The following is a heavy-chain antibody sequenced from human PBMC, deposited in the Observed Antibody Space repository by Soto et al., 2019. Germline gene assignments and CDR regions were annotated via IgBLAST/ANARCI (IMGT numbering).Heavy chain of an antibody. CDR3: AKVPETTQTDY. D-gene: IGHD4-4*01. CDR1: GFTFSSYG. J-gene: IGHJ4*02. Sequence: PGGSLRLSCAASGFTFSSYGMHWVRQAPGKGLEWVAVISYDGSNKYYADSVKGRFTISRDNSKNTLYLQMNSLRAEDTAVYYCAKVPETTQTDYWGQGTLVTVSS. V-gene: IGHV3-30*18. CDR2: ISYDGSNK.